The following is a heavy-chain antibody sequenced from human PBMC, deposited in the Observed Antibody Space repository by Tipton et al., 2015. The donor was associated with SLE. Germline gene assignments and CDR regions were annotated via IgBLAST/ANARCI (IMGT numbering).Heavy chain of an antibody. CDR3: ARDCPAATCYYYYMDV. CDR1: GFTFSRYW. CDR2: ISSSSSTI. D-gene: IGHD2-2*01. V-gene: IGHV3-48*01. J-gene: IGHJ6*03. Sequence: SLRLSCAASGFTFSRYWMSWVRQAPGKGLEWVSYISSSSSTIYYADSVKGRFTISRDNAKNSLYLRMNSLRAEDTAVYYCARDCPAATCYYYYMDVWGKGTTVTVSS.